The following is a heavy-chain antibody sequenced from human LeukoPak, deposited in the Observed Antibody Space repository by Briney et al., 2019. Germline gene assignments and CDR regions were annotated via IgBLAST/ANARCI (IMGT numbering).Heavy chain of an antibody. CDR2: ISWNSGSI. J-gene: IGHJ3*01. CDR3: ARDFLHLGG. CDR1: GFTFHDYA. Sequence: GWSLRLSCAASGFTFHDYAMHWVRQAPWKGLEWLSGISWNSGSIGYADSVKGRFTISRDNAKNTLYLQMSSLRTEDAAVYYCARDFLHLGGWGQGTMVTVSS. D-gene: IGHD3-16*01. V-gene: IGHV3-9*01.